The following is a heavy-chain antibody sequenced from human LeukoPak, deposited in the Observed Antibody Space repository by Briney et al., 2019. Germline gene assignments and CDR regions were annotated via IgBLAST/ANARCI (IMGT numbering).Heavy chain of an antibody. CDR2: IYYSGST. CDR3: AGGTRDIVVVPAAISVLWFDP. V-gene: IGHV4-59*01. Sequence: SETLSLTCTVSGGSISSYYWSWIRQPPGKGRGWIGYIYYSGSTNYNPSLKSRVTISVDTSKNQFSLKLSSVTAADTAVYYCAGGTRDIVVVPAAISVLWFDPWGQGTLVTVSS. J-gene: IGHJ5*02. D-gene: IGHD2-2*01. CDR1: GGSISSYY.